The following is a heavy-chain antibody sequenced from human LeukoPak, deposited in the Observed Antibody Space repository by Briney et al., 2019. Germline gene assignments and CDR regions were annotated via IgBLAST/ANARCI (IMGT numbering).Heavy chain of an antibody. CDR2: ISRSGSTK. Sequence: GGSLRLSCAASGFTFSDYNMRWIRQAPGKGLEWVSSISRSGSTKYYADSVKGRFTISRDNAKNSLFLQMNSLRAEDTAVYYCARGPSYGFDWFDPWGQGTLVTVSS. J-gene: IGHJ5*02. D-gene: IGHD5-18*01. V-gene: IGHV3-11*01. CDR1: GFTFSDYN. CDR3: ARGPSYGFDWFDP.